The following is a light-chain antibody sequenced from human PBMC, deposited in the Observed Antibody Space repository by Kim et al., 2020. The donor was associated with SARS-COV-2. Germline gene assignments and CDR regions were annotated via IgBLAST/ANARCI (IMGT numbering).Light chain of an antibody. CDR1: QSISSW. J-gene: IGKJ4*01. CDR3: HQYNSYLLT. Sequence: DIQMTQSPSTLSASVGDRVTITCRASQSISSWLAWYQQKPGKAPKLLIYKASSLESGVLSRFSGSGSGTEFTLTISSLQPDDFATYYCHQYNSYLLTFGGGTKVDIK. V-gene: IGKV1-5*03. CDR2: KAS.